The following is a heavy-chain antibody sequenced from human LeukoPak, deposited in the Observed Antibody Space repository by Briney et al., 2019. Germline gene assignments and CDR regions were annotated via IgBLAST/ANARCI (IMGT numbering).Heavy chain of an antibody. CDR3: SRDGAPVGATTGSGH. Sequence: GGSLRLSCAASGFTLSSYWMSWVRQAPGKGLEWVANINQYGNEKYYVDSVKGRFTISRDNAKDSLYLQMNSLRAEDTAMYYCSRDGAPVGATTGSGHWGQGTLVTVSS. V-gene: IGHV3-7*01. D-gene: IGHD1-26*01. J-gene: IGHJ4*02. CDR2: INQYGNEK. CDR1: GFTLSSYW.